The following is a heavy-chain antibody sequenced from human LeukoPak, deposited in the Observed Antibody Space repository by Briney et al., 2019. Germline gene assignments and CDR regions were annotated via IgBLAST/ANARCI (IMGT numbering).Heavy chain of an antibody. CDR1: GFTFSTYA. D-gene: IGHD5-18*01. V-gene: IGHV3-23*01. CDR2: FSGSGGST. J-gene: IGHJ4*02. Sequence: GGSLRLSCAASGFTFSTYAMSWVRQAPGRGLRWVPGFSGSGGSTYYADSVKGRFTISRDNSKNTLYLQMNSLRAEDTAVYYCAKDLGMQVWFPLWGQGTLVTVSS. CDR3: AKDLGMQVWFPL.